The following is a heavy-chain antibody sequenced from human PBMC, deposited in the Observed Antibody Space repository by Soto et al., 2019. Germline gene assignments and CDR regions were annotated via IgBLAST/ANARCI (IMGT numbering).Heavy chain of an antibody. V-gene: IGHV4-39*07. CDR1: GGSISSSSYY. CDR2: IYYSGST. CDR3: ARAWDIVVVPAAMRVGWFDP. J-gene: IGHJ5*02. D-gene: IGHD2-2*01. Sequence: QLQLQESGPGLVKPSETLSLTCTVSGGSISSSSYYWGWIRQPPGKGLEWIGSIYYSGSTYYNPSLKSRVTISVDTSKNQFSLKLSSVTAADTAVYYCARAWDIVVVPAAMRVGWFDPWGQGTLVTVSS.